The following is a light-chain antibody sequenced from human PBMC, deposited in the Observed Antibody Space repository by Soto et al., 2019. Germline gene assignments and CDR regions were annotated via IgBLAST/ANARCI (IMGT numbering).Light chain of an antibody. J-gene: IGKJ4*01. Sequence: EIVLTHSPGTLSLSPWETATLSCRASQSVSSSSLAWYQQKPGQAPRLLIYGASSRATGIPDRFSGSGSGTDFTLTISRLEPEDFAVYYCQQYSSSPLTFGGGTKVDIK. CDR1: QSVSSSS. CDR2: GAS. V-gene: IGKV3-20*01. CDR3: QQYSSSPLT.